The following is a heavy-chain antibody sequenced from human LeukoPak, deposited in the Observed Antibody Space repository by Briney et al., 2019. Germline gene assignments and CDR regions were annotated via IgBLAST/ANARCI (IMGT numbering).Heavy chain of an antibody. V-gene: IGHV1-69*04. D-gene: IGHD6-6*01. Sequence: ASVKVSCKASGGTFSSYAISWVRQAPAQGLEWMGRIIPILGIANYAQKFQGRVTITADKSTSTAYMELSSLRSEDTAVYYCARSIAARDVDAFGIWGQGTMVTVSS. J-gene: IGHJ3*02. CDR2: IIPILGIA. CDR1: GGTFSSYA. CDR3: ARSIAARDVDAFGI.